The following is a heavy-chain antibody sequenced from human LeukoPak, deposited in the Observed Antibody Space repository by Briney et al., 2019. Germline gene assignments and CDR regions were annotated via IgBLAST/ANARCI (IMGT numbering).Heavy chain of an antibody. D-gene: IGHD2-21*01. CDR1: GGSISSFY. Sequence: ASETLSLTCSVSGGSISSFYWSWIRQPAGKGLEWIGRIYTPGRTSYSPSLKSRVSMSEDTSKNQFSLELRSVTAADTAVYYCARTPCSGGGCSGGDAFDIWGQGALVTVSS. CDR3: ARTPCSGGGCSGGDAFDI. J-gene: IGHJ3*02. V-gene: IGHV4-4*07. CDR2: IYTPGRT.